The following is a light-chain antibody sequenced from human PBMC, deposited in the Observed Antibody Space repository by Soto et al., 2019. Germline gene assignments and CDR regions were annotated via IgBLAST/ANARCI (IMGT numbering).Light chain of an antibody. Sequence: DIQMTQSPSTLSGSVGYRVTITCRASQTISSWLAWYQQKPGKAPKLLIYDASSLESGVPSRFSGSGSGTEFTLTISSLQPDDFATYYCQQYNSWWTFGQGTKVDIK. CDR1: QTISSW. CDR3: QQYNSWWT. V-gene: IGKV1-5*01. J-gene: IGKJ1*01. CDR2: DAS.